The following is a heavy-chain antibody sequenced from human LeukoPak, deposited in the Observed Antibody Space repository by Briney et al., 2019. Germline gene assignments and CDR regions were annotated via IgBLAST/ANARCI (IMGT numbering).Heavy chain of an antibody. CDR1: GYTFSDFY. Sequence: GASVEVSCKASGYTFSDFYIHWVRQAPGQGLEYAGWITPKSGDTYSPQRFQGRVTMTRDASISTAYMELSSLRSDDTAVYFCARVRLADERAWAYWGQGTLVTVSS. V-gene: IGHV1-2*02. CDR3: ARVRLADERAWAY. D-gene: IGHD3-3*02. CDR2: ITPKSGDT. J-gene: IGHJ4*02.